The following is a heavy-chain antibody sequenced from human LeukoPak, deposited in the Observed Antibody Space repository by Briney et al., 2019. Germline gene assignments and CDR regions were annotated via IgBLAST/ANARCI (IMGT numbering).Heavy chain of an antibody. V-gene: IGHV1-8*01. D-gene: IGHD1-1*01. J-gene: IGHJ4*02. CDR2: MNPNSGNT. Sequence: ASVTVSFKASGYTFTRYDLNWVRQATGQGREGMGWMNPNSGNTGYAQKFQGRVTMTRNTSISTAYMELSSLRSEDTAVYYCAAGTTGTTLADYWGQGTLVTVSS. CDR3: AAGTTGTTLADY. CDR1: GYTFTRYD.